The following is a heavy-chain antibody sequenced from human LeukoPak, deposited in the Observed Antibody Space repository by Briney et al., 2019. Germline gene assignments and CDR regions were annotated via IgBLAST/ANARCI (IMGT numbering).Heavy chain of an antibody. CDR1: GFTFSSYA. J-gene: IGHJ4*02. CDR2: ISGSSNI. CDR3: ARVQRGSGWYYFDY. D-gene: IGHD6-19*01. Sequence: GGSLRLSCAASGFTFSSYAMSWVRQAPGKGLEWVSSISGSSNIYSADSVKGRFTISRDNAKNSLYLQMSSLRAEDTAVYYCARVQRGSGWYYFDYWGQGTLVTVSS. V-gene: IGHV3-21*01.